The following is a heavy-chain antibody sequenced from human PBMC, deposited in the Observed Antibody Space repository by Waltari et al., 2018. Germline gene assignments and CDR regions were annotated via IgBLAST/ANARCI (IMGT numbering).Heavy chain of an antibody. CDR3: SGGEVTGTDF. V-gene: IGHV3-73*01. CDR1: GFSFSGPT. J-gene: IGHJ4*02. Sequence: EVQVVESGGGLVQPGGSLKLSCATSGFSFSGPTIHWVRQTSGKRLEWVGRIRREPYNDATAYSASVKGRFTISRDDSKNTAYLQMNSLMTEDTAVYYCSGGEVTGTDFWGQGTLVTVSS. CDR2: IRREPYNDAT. D-gene: IGHD6-19*01.